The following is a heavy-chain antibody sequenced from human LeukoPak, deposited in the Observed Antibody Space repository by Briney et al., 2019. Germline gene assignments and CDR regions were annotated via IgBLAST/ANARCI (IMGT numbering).Heavy chain of an antibody. V-gene: IGHV1-2*02. D-gene: IGHD3-3*01. CDR1: GYTFTGYY. CDR3: ARYRFLEWLLYPTSLYHGTNV. Sequence: ASVKVSCKASGYTFTGYYMHWVRQAPGQGLEWMGWVNPNSGGTNYAQKFQGRVTMTRDTSISTAYMELSRLRSDDTAVYYCARYRFLEWLLYPTSLYHGTNVWGQGTTVTVSS. CDR2: VNPNSGGT. J-gene: IGHJ6*02.